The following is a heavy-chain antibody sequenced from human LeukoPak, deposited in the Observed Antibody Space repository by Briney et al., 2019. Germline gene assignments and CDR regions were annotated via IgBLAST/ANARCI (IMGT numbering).Heavy chain of an antibody. Sequence: ASVKVSCKASGYTFTGYYMHWVRQAPGQGLEWMGWINANSGDTKYAQKFQGRVTMTRDTSISTAYMELSRLRSDDTAMYYCAREISGYSDYWGQGTLVTVHS. CDR3: AREISGYSDY. CDR1: GYTFTGYY. CDR2: INANSGDT. D-gene: IGHD3-22*01. V-gene: IGHV1-2*02. J-gene: IGHJ4*02.